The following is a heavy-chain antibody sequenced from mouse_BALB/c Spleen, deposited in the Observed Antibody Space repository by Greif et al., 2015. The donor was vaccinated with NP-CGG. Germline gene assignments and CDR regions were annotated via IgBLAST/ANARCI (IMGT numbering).Heavy chain of an antibody. CDR2: IWAGGST. CDR1: GFSLTSYG. CDR3: ARENYGSRWYFDV. Sequence: QVQLKESGPGLVAPSQSLSITCTVSGFSLTSYGVHWVRQPPGKGLEWLGVIWAGGSTNYNSALMSRLSISKDNSKSXXFLKMNSLQTDDTAMYYCARENYGSRWYFDVWGAGTTVTVSS. V-gene: IGHV2-9*02. J-gene: IGHJ1*01. D-gene: IGHD1-1*01.